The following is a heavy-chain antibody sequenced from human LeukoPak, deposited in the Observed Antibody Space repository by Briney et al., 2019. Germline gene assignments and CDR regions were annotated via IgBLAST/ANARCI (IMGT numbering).Heavy chain of an antibody. J-gene: IGHJ6*03. D-gene: IGHD2-15*01. Sequence: GGSLRLSCAASGFTFSSYAMSWVRQAPGKGLEWVSAISGSGGSTYYADSVKGRFTISRDNSKNTLYLQMNSLRAEDTAVYYCAKEGCSGGSCYSYYYYMDVWGKGTTVTVSS. CDR1: GFTFSSYA. V-gene: IGHV3-23*01. CDR3: AKEGCSGGSCYSYYYYMDV. CDR2: ISGSGGST.